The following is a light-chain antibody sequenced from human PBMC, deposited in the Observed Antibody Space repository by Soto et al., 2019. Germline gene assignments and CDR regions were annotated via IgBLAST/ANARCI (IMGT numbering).Light chain of an antibody. V-gene: IGLV2-14*01. CDR1: SSDVGGYNY. CDR3: SSYTSSSTHVV. J-gene: IGLJ2*01. Sequence: QSVLTQPASVSGSPGQSITISCTGTSSDVGGYNYVSWYQQHPGKAPKLMIYDVSNRPSGVSNRFSGSKSGNTASLTISGLQAEAEADYYCSSYTSSSTHVVFGGGTKVTVL. CDR2: DVS.